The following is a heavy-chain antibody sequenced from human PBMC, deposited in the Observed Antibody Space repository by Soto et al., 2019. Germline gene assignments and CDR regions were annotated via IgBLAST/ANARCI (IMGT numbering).Heavy chain of an antibody. CDR1: GGSISSSNW. Sequence: QVQLQESGPGLVKPSGTLSLTCAVSGGSISSSNWWSWVRQPPGKGLEWIGEIYHSGSTNYNPSLKSRVTISVDKSKNQFSLKLSSVTAADTAVYYCASAYSSSWYSGYYYYGMDVWGQGTTVTVSS. J-gene: IGHJ6*02. CDR3: ASAYSSSWYSGYYYYGMDV. CDR2: IYHSGST. V-gene: IGHV4-4*02. D-gene: IGHD6-13*01.